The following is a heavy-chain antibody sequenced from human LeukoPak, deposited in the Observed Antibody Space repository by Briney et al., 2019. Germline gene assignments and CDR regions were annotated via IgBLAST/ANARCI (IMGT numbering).Heavy chain of an antibody. D-gene: IGHD2-15*01. CDR3: AREEVVVVAATVGHYFDY. CDR1: GGTFSSYA. Sequence: SVKVSCMASGGTFSSYAISWVRQAPGQGLEWMGRIIPIFGIANYTQKFQGRVTITADKSTSTAYMELSSLRSEDTAVYYCAREEVVVVAATVGHYFDYWGQGTLVTVSS. J-gene: IGHJ4*02. V-gene: IGHV1-69*04. CDR2: IIPIFGIA.